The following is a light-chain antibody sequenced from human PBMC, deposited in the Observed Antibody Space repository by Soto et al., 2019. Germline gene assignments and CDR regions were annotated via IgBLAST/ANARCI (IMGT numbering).Light chain of an antibody. CDR3: QQYFSTPFT. CDR2: WAS. CDR1: QSVLYTSNNKNY. Sequence: DIVMTQSPDSLTVSLGEKATINCESSQSVLYTSNNKNYLAWYQQKPGQPPKLLTYWASTRESGVPDRFIGSGSGTEFTLTISSLQAEDVAVYDCQQYFSTPFTFGPGTKVNIK. J-gene: IGKJ3*01. V-gene: IGKV4-1*01.